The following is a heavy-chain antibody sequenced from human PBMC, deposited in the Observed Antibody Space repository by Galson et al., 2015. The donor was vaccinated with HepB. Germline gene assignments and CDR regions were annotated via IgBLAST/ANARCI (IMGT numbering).Heavy chain of an antibody. Sequence: SLRLSCAASGFTFDDYAMHWVRQAPGKGLEWVSGISWNSGSIGYADSVKGRFTISRDNAKNSLYLQMNSLRAEDTALYYCAKDSSSGRYGDAFDIWGQGTMVTVSS. CDR2: ISWNSGSI. D-gene: IGHD6-19*01. J-gene: IGHJ3*02. CDR1: GFTFDDYA. CDR3: AKDSSSGRYGDAFDI. V-gene: IGHV3-9*01.